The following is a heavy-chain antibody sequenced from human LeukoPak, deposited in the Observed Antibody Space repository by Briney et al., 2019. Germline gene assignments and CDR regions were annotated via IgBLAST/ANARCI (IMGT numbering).Heavy chain of an antibody. Sequence: GGSLRLSCAASKFTFSSYPMHWVRQAPGKGLEWVAVIANDGRDKHCADSVKGRFTISRDNSKNTLYPQINSLRAEDTAVYYCARDRTAAAADYYFDYWGQGTLVTVSS. CDR1: KFTFSSYP. CDR2: IANDGRDK. V-gene: IGHV3-30-3*01. J-gene: IGHJ4*02. D-gene: IGHD6-13*01. CDR3: ARDRTAAAADYYFDY.